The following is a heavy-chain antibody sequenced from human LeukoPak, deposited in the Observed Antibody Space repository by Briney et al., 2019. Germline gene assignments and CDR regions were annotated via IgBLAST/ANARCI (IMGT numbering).Heavy chain of an antibody. Sequence: GGSLRLSCAASGFTFSSYGMHWVRQAPGKGLEWVAVIWYDGSNKYYADSVKGRFTISRDNSKNTLYLQMNSLRAEDTAVYYCAKGVVGARHFDYWGQGTLVTVS. J-gene: IGHJ4*02. CDR3: AKGVVGARHFDY. D-gene: IGHD1-26*01. V-gene: IGHV3-33*06. CDR2: IWYDGSNK. CDR1: GFTFSSYG.